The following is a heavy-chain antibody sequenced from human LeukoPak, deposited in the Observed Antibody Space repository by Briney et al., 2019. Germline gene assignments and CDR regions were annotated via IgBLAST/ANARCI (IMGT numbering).Heavy chain of an antibody. CDR1: GGSFSGYY. CDR2: INHSGST. J-gene: IGHJ4*02. V-gene: IGHV4-34*01. D-gene: IGHD5-18*01. Sequence: PSETLSLTCAVYGGSFSGYYWSWIRQRPGKGLEWIGEINHSGSTNYNPSLKSRVTISVDTPKNQFSLKLNSVTAADTAVYFCARERAAMDSWGQGTLVTVSS. CDR3: ARERAAMDS.